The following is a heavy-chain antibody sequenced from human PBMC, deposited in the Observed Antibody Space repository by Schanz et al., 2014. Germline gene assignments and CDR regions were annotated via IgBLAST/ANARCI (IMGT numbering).Heavy chain of an antibody. J-gene: IGHJ4*02. D-gene: IGHD3-10*01. CDR2: ISSSGSYI. CDR3: ARDNYYGSGSCAY. V-gene: IGHV3-21*06. Sequence: VQLVESGGGVVQFGRSLRLSCVASGFTFSSYGMHWVRQAPGKGLEWVSSISSSGSYIYYADSVKGRFSISRDNAKNSMYLHMKSLRGEDTAVYYCARDNYYGSGSCAYWGQGTLVTVSS. CDR1: GFTFSSYG.